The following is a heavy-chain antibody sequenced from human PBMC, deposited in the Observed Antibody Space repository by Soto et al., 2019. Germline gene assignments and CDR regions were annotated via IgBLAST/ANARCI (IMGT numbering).Heavy chain of an antibody. CDR3: ARPSNLWWLPTIEPSSFDY. Sequence: GGSLRPPSETSGFPFSTHAMSWLPQAPGKGLKWFSAISGSGGSTYYADSVKGRFTISRDNSKNTLYLQMNSLRAEDTAVYYCARPSNLWWLPTIEPSSFDYWGQGTLVTVSS. CDR2: ISGSGGST. J-gene: IGHJ4*02. D-gene: IGHD5-12*01. V-gene: IGHV3-23*01. CDR1: GFPFSTHA.